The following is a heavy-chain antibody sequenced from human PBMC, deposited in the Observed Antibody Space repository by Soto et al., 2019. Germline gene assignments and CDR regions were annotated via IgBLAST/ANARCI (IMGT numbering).Heavy chain of an antibody. Sequence: QVQLQESGPGLVKPSETLSLTCTVSGGSISSYYLSWIRQPPGKGLEWIGYIYYSGSTNYNTSLKSRVTISVDTSKNQFDLKLSSVTAADTAVYYCARVGSLGSFDYWGQGTLVTVSS. CDR2: IYYSGST. V-gene: IGHV4-59*01. J-gene: IGHJ4*02. CDR3: ARVGSLGSFDY. CDR1: GGSISSYY. D-gene: IGHD3-16*01.